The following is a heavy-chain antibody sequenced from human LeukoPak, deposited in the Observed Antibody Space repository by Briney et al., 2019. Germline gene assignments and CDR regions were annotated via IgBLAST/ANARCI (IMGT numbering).Heavy chain of an antibody. D-gene: IGHD3-10*01. CDR3: AVITMVRGVVYFDY. V-gene: IGHV1-18*01. CDR1: GYTFTSYG. J-gene: IGHJ4*02. Sequence: ASVKVSRKASGYTFTSYGISWVRQAPGQGLEWMGWISAYNGNTNYAQKLQGRVTMTTDTSTSTAYMELRSLRSDDTAVYYCAVITMVRGVVYFDYWGQGTLVTVSS. CDR2: ISAYNGNT.